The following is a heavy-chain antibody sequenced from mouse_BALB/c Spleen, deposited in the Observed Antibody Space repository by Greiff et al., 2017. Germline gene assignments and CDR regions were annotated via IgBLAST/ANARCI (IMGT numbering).Heavy chain of an antibody. CDR1: GFTFSSYA. CDR3: AREDYGYVD. CDR2: ISSGGST. D-gene: IGHD1-2*01. Sequence: EVQLVESGGGLVKPGGSLKLSCAASGFTFSSYAMSWVRQTPEKRLEWVASISSGGSTYYPDSVKGRFTISRDNARNILYLQMSSLRSEDTAMYYCAREDYGYVDWGQGTTLTVSS. J-gene: IGHJ2*01. V-gene: IGHV5-6-5*01.